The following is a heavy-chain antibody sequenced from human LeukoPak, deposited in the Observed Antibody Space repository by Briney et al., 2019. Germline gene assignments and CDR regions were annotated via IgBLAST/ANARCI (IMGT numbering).Heavy chain of an antibody. D-gene: IGHD3-10*01. V-gene: IGHV3-23*01. CDR2: ISGSGGST. Sequence: PGGSLRLSCAASGFTFSSYAISWVRQAPGKGLEWVSAISGSGGSTYYADSVKGRFTISRDNSKNTLYLQMNSLRAEDTAVYYCAKDLRNLVYGSGPVYGMDVWGQGTTVTVSS. J-gene: IGHJ6*02. CDR1: GFTFSSYA. CDR3: AKDLRNLVYGSGPVYGMDV.